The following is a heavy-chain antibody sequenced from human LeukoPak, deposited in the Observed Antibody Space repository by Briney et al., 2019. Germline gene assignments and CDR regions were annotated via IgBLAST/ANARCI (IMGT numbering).Heavy chain of an antibody. Sequence: SETLSLTCTVSGGSISSGDYYWSCIRQPPGKGLECIGYIYYSGSTYYNPSLKSRVTISVDTSKNQFSLKLSSVTAADTAVYYCARVARNGLNYFDYWGQGTLVTVSS. CDR3: ARVARNGLNYFDY. J-gene: IGHJ4*02. V-gene: IGHV4-30-4*01. CDR2: IYYSGST. D-gene: IGHD3/OR15-3a*01. CDR1: GGSISSGDYY.